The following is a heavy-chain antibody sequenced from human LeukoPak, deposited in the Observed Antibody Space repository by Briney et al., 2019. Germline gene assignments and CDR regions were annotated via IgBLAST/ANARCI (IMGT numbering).Heavy chain of an antibody. Sequence: SETLSLTCTVSGGSISSSNYYWGWIRQPPGKGLEWIESIHYSGSTYYNPSLKSRVTISVDTSKNQVSLKLTSVTAADTAVYYCARLRWLQLGYFDYWGQGTLVTVSS. J-gene: IGHJ4*02. V-gene: IGHV4-39*01. CDR1: GGSISSSNYY. CDR2: IHYSGST. D-gene: IGHD5-24*01. CDR3: ARLRWLQLGYFDY.